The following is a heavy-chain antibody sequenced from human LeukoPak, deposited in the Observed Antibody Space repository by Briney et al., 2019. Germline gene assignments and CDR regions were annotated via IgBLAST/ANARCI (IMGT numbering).Heavy chain of an antibody. J-gene: IGHJ4*02. Sequence: GGSLRLSCAASGFTFDDYAMHWVRQAPGKGLEWVSGISWNSGSIGYADSVKGRFTISRDNAKNSLYLQMNSLRAEDTAVYYCARGRGGYYYYFDYWGQGTLVTVSS. CDR3: ARGRGGYYYYFDY. V-gene: IGHV3-9*01. D-gene: IGHD3-22*01. CDR2: ISWNSGSI. CDR1: GFTFDDYA.